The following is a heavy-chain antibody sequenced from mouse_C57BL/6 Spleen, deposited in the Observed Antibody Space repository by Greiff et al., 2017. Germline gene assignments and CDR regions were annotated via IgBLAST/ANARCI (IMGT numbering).Heavy chain of an antibody. D-gene: IGHD1-1*01. CDR1: GFSFNTYA. CDR2: IRSKSNNYAT. CDR3: VRQYYGSSYAMDY. J-gene: IGHJ4*01. Sequence: EVQVVESGGGLVQPKGSLKLSCAASGFSFNTYAMNWVRQAPGKGLEWVARIRSKSNNYATYYADSVKDRFTISRDDSESMLYLQMNNLKTEDTAMYYCVRQYYGSSYAMDYWGQGTSVTVSS. V-gene: IGHV10-1*01.